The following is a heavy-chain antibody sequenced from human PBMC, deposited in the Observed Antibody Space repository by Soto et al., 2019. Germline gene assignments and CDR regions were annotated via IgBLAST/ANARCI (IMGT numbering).Heavy chain of an antibody. CDR2: ISEGGGTI. Sequence: PGGSLRLSCVASGSTFNTYEFNFFRQAPGKGLEWVSYISEGGGTIHYADSVKGRFTISRDNAKNSLYLQMNSLRAEDTAVYYCARNSGDYEVYWGQGTLVTVSS. CDR3: ARNSGDYEVY. D-gene: IGHD4-17*01. CDR1: GSTFNTYE. V-gene: IGHV3-48*03. J-gene: IGHJ4*02.